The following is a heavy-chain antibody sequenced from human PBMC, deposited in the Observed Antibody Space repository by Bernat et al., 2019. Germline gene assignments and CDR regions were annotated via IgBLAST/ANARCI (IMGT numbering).Heavy chain of an antibody. CDR2: INHRGIT. D-gene: IGHD1-1*01. J-gene: IGHJ4*02. Sequence: QVHLQQWGAGLLKPSETLSLTCAAYGESFSGFFWSWVRQSPGKGLEWIGEINHRGITNYNPSLKSQVTMSIDTSKAQFSLRLNSVTAADTAVYYCMRVHLGHWDQGALVIVSS. V-gene: IGHV4-34*02. CDR1: GESFSGFF. CDR3: MRVHLGH.